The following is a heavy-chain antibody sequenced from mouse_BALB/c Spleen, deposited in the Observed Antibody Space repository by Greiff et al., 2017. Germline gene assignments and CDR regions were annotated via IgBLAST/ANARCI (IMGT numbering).Heavy chain of an antibody. CDR3: ARSYYRYDQFAY. Sequence: VQVVESGAELAKPGASVKMSCKASGYTFTSYWMHWVKQRPGQGLEWIGYINPSTGYTEYNQKFKDKATLTADKSSSTAYMQLSSLTSEDSAVYYCARSYYRYDQFAYWGQGTRVTVSA. V-gene: IGHV1-7*01. CDR1: GYTFTSYW. D-gene: IGHD2-14*01. J-gene: IGHJ3*01. CDR2: INPSTGYT.